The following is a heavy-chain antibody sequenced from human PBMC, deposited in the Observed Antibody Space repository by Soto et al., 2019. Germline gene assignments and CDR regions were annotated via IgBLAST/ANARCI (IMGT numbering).Heavy chain of an antibody. CDR1: GFTVSSHY. V-gene: IGHV3-66*01. Sequence: EVQLVESGGDLVQPGGSLRLSCAASGFTVSSHYMNWVRQAPGKGLEWVSLIQSGGSTFYADSVKGRITISRDNSKNTLFLQMNSLRVEDTAMYYCSRDDVYCGGGSGYGVPMDVWGRGTMVTVSS. CDR3: SRDDVYCGGGSGYGVPMDV. J-gene: IGHJ6*03. D-gene: IGHD2-15*01. CDR2: IQSGGST.